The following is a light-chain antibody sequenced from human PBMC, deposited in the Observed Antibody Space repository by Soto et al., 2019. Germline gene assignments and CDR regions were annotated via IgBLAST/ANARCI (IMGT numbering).Light chain of an antibody. CDR1: QGISSY. CDR3: QQYYSYPRT. CDR2: AAS. Sequence: IQMSQSPSSGSASVGDRFTMTCLASQGISSYLTWYQQIAGKAPKLLIYAASTLQSGVPSRFSGSGSGTDFTLTISCLQSEDFATYYCQQYYSYPRTFGQGTKVDIK. J-gene: IGKJ1*01. V-gene: IGKV1-8*01.